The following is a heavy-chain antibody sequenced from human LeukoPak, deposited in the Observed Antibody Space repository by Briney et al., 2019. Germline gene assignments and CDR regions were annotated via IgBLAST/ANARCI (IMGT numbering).Heavy chain of an antibody. J-gene: IGHJ3*01. D-gene: IGHD2-21*02. CDR3: TTPTAMTAPDAFDV. Sequence: GASVKVSCKASGYTFISYFIHWVRQAPGRGLEWMGGINPNGGNTTYAQKFRGRVTMTRDMSTSTVYMELSRLRSDDTAVYYCTTPTAMTAPDAFDVWGQGTMVTVSS. CDR2: INPNGGNT. CDR1: GYTFISYF. V-gene: IGHV1-46*01.